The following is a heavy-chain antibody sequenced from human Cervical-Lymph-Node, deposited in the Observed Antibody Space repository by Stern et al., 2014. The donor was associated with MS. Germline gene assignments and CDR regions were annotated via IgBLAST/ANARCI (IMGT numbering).Heavy chain of an antibody. V-gene: IGHV1-2*02. CDR1: GFTFTNYY. J-gene: IGHJ6*02. CDR3: AENMDV. Sequence: QLVQSGAEVKKPGASVQVSCKPSGFTFTNYYIHWLRQAPGQRPEWMGRIRPKNGDTNYAPKFQGRVTMTRDTSVSLVSLEVTRLRFDDTAIYYCAENMDVWGQGTTVTVSS. CDR2: IRPKNGDT.